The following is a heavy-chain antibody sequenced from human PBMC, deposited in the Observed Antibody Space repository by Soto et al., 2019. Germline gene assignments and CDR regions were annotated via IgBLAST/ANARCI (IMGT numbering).Heavy chain of an antibody. D-gene: IGHD2-15*01. J-gene: IGHJ6*03. CDR2: INSDGSVS. V-gene: IGHV3-74*02. CDR3: ARGDCVGGTCYSLAGSFYYYMDV. Sequence: EVQLVESGGGLVQPGGSLRLSCAASGFTFSNYWMYWVRQAPGKGLEWVSRINSDGSVSSNADSVRGRLTISRDNGKNTLYLHMDSLRAEDTAVYFCARGDCVGGTCYSLAGSFYYYMDVWGKGTTVTVFS. CDR1: GFTFSNYW.